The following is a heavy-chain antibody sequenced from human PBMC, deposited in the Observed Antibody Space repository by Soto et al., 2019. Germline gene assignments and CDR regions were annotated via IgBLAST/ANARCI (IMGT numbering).Heavy chain of an antibody. J-gene: IGHJ3*01. CDR2: IYYSGST. CDR1: GGSISSYY. CDR3: ARDRVTIFGVVIIVLDF. Sequence: SETLSLTCTVSGGSISSYYWSWIRQPPGKGLEWIGYIYYSGSTNYNPSLKSRVTISVDTSKNQFSLKLSSVTAADTAVYYCARDRVTIFGVVIIVLDFSGQGSLV. V-gene: IGHV4-59*01. D-gene: IGHD3-3*01.